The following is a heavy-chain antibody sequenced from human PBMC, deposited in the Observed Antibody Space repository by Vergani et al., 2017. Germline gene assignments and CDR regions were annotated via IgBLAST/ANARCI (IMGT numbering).Heavy chain of an antibody. CDR1: GGSISSYY. CDR2: IYYSGST. CDR3: ARVPRGDXFDY. V-gene: IGHV4-59*01. D-gene: IGHD3-10*01. J-gene: IGHJ4*02. Sequence: QVQLQESGPGLVKPSETLSLTCTVSGGSISSYYWSWIRQPPGKGLEWIGYIYYSGSTNYNPSLKSRVTISVDTSKNQFSLKLSSVTAADTAVYYCARVPRGDXFDYWGQGTLVTVSS.